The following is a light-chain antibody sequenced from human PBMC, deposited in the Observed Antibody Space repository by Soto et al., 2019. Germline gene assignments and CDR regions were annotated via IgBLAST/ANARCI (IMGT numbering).Light chain of an antibody. Sequence: QSVLTQPASVSGSPGQSITISCTGTSSDVGGFDFVSWFQRHPGKAPKLLIYEVSRRPSGISNRFSGSKTVNTASLTISGLQDEDEAEYFCSSYISTTSLFVFGTGTKVTVL. CDR1: SSDVGGFDF. CDR3: SSYISTTSLFV. V-gene: IGLV2-14*01. J-gene: IGLJ1*01. CDR2: EVS.